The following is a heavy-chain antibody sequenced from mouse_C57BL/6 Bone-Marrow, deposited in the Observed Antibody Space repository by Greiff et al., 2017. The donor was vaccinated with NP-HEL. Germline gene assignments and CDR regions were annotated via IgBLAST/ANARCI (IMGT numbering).Heavy chain of an antibody. V-gene: IGHV5-6*01. CDR3: ARHYYSNYFDY. CDR1: GFTFSSYG. Sequence: EVKLVESGGDLVKPGGSLKLSCAASGFTFSSYGMSWVRQTPDKRLERVATISSGGSYTYYPDSVKGRVTISRDNAKNTLYLQMSSLKSEDTAMYYCARHYYSNYFDYWGQGTTLTVSS. CDR2: ISSGGSYT. J-gene: IGHJ2*01. D-gene: IGHD2-5*01.